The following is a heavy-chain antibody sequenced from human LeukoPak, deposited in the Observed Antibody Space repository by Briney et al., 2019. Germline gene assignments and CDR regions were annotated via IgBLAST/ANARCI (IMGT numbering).Heavy chain of an antibody. Sequence: GGSLRLSCAASGFTFSSYGMHWVRQAPGKGLEWVAVISYDGSNKYYADSVKGRFTISRDNSKNTLYLQMNSLRAEDTAVYYCAKGAPGNIVVLSATVYYGMDVWGQGTTVTVSS. CDR2: ISYDGSNK. J-gene: IGHJ6*02. D-gene: IGHD2-2*01. CDR1: GFTFSSYG. V-gene: IGHV3-30*18. CDR3: AKGAPGNIVVLSATVYYGMDV.